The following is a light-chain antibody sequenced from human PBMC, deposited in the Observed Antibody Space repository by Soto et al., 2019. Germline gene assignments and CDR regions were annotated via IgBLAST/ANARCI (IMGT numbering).Light chain of an antibody. V-gene: IGLV4-69*01. CDR2: LNSDGSH. CDR3: QTWGTGIRV. Sequence: QLVLTQSPSASASRGASVKLTCTLSSGHSSYAIAWHQQQPEKGPRYLMKLNSDGSHSKGDGIPDRFSGSSSGAERYLTISSLQSEDEADYYCQTWGTGIRVFGGGTQLTVL. CDR1: SGHSSYA. J-gene: IGLJ2*01.